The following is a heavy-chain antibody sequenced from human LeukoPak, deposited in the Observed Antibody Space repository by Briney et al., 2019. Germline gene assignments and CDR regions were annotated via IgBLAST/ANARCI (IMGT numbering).Heavy chain of an antibody. J-gene: IGHJ6*03. D-gene: IGHD3-10*01. CDR1: GFTFSSYE. CDR3: AKDRKRSAITMIRGVKAYFYNYMDV. V-gene: IGHV3-48*03. CDR2: ISSSGSTI. Sequence: PGGSLRLSCAASGFTFSSYEMNWVRQAPGKGLEWVSYISSSGSTIYYADSVKGRFTISRDNAKNSLYLQMNSLRAEDTAVYYCAKDRKRSAITMIRGVKAYFYNYMDVWGKGTTVTISS.